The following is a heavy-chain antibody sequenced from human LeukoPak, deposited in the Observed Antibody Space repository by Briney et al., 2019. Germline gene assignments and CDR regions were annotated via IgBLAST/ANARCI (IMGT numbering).Heavy chain of an antibody. J-gene: IGHJ4*02. CDR2: INAGSGNT. CDR3: ARDGSGYYYFDY. D-gene: IGHD5-12*01. Sequence: ASVKVSCKTSRYTFTAYAMHWVRQAPGQRLEWMGWINAGSGNTYYSQEFQGRITIARDTSASIAYMELSSLRSEDTAVYYCARDGSGYYYFDYWGQGTLVTVSS. CDR1: RYTFTAYA. V-gene: IGHV1-3*01.